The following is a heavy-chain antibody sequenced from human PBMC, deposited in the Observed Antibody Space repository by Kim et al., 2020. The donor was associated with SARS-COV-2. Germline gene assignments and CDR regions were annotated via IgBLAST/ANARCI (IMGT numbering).Heavy chain of an antibody. D-gene: IGHD3-10*01. Sequence: GESLKISCKGSGYIFTSYWISWVRQMPGKGLEWMGRIDPSDSYTNYSPSFQGHVTISADKSISTAYLQWSSLKASDTAMYYCARQPLDYGSGSYYLDGGYYYGMDVWGQGTTVTVSS. CDR1: GYIFTSYW. CDR2: IDPSDSYT. V-gene: IGHV5-10-1*01. CDR3: ARQPLDYGSGSYYLDGGYYYGMDV. J-gene: IGHJ6*02.